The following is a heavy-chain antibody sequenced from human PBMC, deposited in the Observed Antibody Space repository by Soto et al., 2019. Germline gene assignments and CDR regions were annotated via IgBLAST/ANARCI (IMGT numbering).Heavy chain of an antibody. CDR1: GGTFSSYA. Sequence: SVKVSCKASGGTFSSYAISWVRQAPGQGLEWMGGIIPIFGTANYAQKFQGRVTITADESASTAYMELSSLRSEDTAVYYCANYYDSSGYYYEDAFDIWGQGTMVTVSS. CDR3: ANYYDSSGYYYEDAFDI. D-gene: IGHD3-22*01. CDR2: IIPIFGTA. V-gene: IGHV1-69*13. J-gene: IGHJ3*02.